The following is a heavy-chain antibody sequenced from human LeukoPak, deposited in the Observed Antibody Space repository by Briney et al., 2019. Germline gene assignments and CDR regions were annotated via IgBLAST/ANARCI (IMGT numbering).Heavy chain of an antibody. CDR1: GGSISSYY. V-gene: IGHV4-59*01. CDR3: ARDRGSYLPGGAFDI. J-gene: IGHJ3*02. D-gene: IGHD1-26*01. Sequence: SETLSLTCTVSGGSISSYYWSWIRQPPGKGLEWIGYIYYSGSTKYNPSLKSRVTISVDTSKNQFSLKLSSVTAADTAVYYCARDRGSYLPGGAFDIWGQGTVVTVSS. CDR2: IYYSGST.